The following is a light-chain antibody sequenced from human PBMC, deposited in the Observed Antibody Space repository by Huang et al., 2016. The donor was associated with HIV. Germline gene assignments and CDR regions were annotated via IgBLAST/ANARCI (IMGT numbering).Light chain of an antibody. V-gene: IGKV3-11*01. CDR3: QQRSSWYT. J-gene: IGKJ2*01. CDR1: QSVSTY. CDR2: DAS. Sequence: EIVLTQSPATLSLSPGESATLSCRASQSVSTYLAWYQQKPGQAPRLLIYDASNRATGIPARFSGSGSGTDFTLTISSLEPEDFAIYYCQQRSSWYTFGRGTKLEIK.